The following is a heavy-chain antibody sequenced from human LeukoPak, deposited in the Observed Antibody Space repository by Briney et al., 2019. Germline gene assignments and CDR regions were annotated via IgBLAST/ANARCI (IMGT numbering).Heavy chain of an antibody. CDR2: IWYDGSNK. CDR3: ARDVGGSGWSFDY. V-gene: IGHV3-33*01. CDR1: GFTFSSYG. Sequence: GGCLRLSCAASGFTFSSYGMHWVRRAPGKGLEWVAVIWYDGSNKYYADSVKGRFTISRDNAKNTLYLQMNSLRAEDTAVYYCARDVGGSGWSFDYWGQGTLVTVSS. J-gene: IGHJ4*02. D-gene: IGHD6-19*01.